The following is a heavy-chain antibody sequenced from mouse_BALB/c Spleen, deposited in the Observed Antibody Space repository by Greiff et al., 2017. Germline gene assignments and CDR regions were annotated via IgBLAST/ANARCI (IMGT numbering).Heavy chain of an antibody. CDR1: GFTFSSYA. Sequence: DVKLVESGGGLVKPGGSLKLSCAASGFTFSSYAMSWVRQTPEKRLEWVATISSGGSYTYYPDSVKGRFTISRDNAKNTLYLQMSSLRSEDTAMYYCARPGTGNWGQGTTLTVSS. CDR2: ISSGGSYT. CDR3: ARPGTGN. D-gene: IGHD4-1*01. J-gene: IGHJ2*01. V-gene: IGHV5-9-3*01.